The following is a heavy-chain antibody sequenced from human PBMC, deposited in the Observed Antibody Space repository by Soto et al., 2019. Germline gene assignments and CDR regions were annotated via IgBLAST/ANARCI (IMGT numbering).Heavy chain of an antibody. CDR1: GFSLSTSGVG. Sequence: QITLKESGPTLVKPTQTLTLTCTFSGFSLSTSGVGVGWIRQPPGKALEWLALIYWNDDKRYSPSLKSRLTITKDTSKNQVVLTMTNMDPVDTATYYCAHKPYDFWSGLTFDPWGQGTLVTVSS. CDR2: IYWNDDK. D-gene: IGHD3-3*01. J-gene: IGHJ5*02. CDR3: AHKPYDFWSGLTFDP. V-gene: IGHV2-5*01.